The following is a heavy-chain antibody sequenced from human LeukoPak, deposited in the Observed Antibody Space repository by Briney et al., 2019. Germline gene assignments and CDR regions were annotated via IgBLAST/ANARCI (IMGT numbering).Heavy chain of an antibody. J-gene: IGHJ4*02. CDR2: ISYDGSNK. D-gene: IGHD4-17*01. Sequence: GGSLRLSCAASGFTFSSYGMHWVRQAPGKGLEWVAVISYDGSNKYYADSVKGRFTISRDNSKNTLYLQMNSLRAEDTAVYYCARNDYASSYLDYWGQGTLVTVSS. CDR1: GFTFSSYG. CDR3: ARNDYASSYLDY. V-gene: IGHV3-30*03.